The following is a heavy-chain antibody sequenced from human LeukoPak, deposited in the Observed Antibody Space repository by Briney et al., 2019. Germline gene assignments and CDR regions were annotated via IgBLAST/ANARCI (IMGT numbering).Heavy chain of an antibody. CDR2: IRFDGSDK. CDR3: ARDPFTMIVVPMGYFQH. Sequence: PGGSLRLSCAASGFTFSSYGMHWVRQAPGKGLEWVAFIRFDGSDKYYADSVKGRFTISRDNSKNTLYLQMNSLRAEDTAVYYCARDPFTMIVVPMGYFQHWGQGTLVTVSS. CDR1: GFTFSSYG. J-gene: IGHJ1*01. V-gene: IGHV3-30*02. D-gene: IGHD3-22*01.